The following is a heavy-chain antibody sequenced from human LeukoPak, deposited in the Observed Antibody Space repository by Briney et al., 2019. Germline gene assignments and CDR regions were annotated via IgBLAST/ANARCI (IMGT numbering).Heavy chain of an antibody. J-gene: IGHJ3*02. V-gene: IGHV3-48*01. Sequence: GGSLRLSCAASGFTFSSYSMNWVRQAPGKGLEWVSYISSSRSTMYYADSVKGRFTISRDNAKNSLYLQMNSLRGEDTAVYYCARNGLGYYDSSGSRDAFDIWGQGTMVTVSS. D-gene: IGHD3-22*01. CDR1: GFTFSSYS. CDR3: ARNGLGYYDSSGSRDAFDI. CDR2: ISSSRSTM.